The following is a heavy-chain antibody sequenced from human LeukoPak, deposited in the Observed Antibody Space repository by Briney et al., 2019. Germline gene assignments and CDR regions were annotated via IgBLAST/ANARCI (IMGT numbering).Heavy chain of an antibody. D-gene: IGHD6-19*01. CDR1: GASTSDKY. CDR3: AQTTGWPGFDF. J-gene: IGHJ4*02. CDR2: IYNGRNT. V-gene: IGHV4-59*08. Sequence: PSETLSLTCSASGASTSDKYWSWIRQSPGRTLEWIGHIYNGRNTKYNPSLTSRFTISVDTSKNQFSLSLTSVTAADTAMYYCAQTTGWPGFDFWGPGALVTVSS.